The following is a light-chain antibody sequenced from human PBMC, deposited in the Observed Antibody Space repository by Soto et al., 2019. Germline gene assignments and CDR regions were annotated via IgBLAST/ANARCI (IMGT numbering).Light chain of an antibody. CDR1: QSVSSN. Sequence: EIVMTQSPATLSVSPGERATLSCRASQSVSSNLAWYQQKPGQAPRLLIYGASTRATGIPARFSGSGSGTEFTLTISSLQSEDFAVYYCQQYNNLSGFGQGTKVEIK. CDR2: GAS. J-gene: IGKJ1*01. V-gene: IGKV3-15*01. CDR3: QQYNNLSG.